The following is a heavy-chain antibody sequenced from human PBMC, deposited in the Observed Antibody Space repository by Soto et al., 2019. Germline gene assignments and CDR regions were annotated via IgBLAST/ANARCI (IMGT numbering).Heavy chain of an antibody. Sequence: GGSLRLSCAASGFTFSSYGMHWVRQAPGKGLEWVAVISYDGSNKYYADSVKGRFTISRDNSKNTLYLQMNSLRAEDTAVYYCAKDTINTNCCSRFDYWGQGTQVTVSS. CDR3: AKDTINTNCCSRFDY. CDR1: GFTFSSYG. CDR2: ISYDGSNK. J-gene: IGHJ4*02. V-gene: IGHV3-30*18. D-gene: IGHD2-2*01.